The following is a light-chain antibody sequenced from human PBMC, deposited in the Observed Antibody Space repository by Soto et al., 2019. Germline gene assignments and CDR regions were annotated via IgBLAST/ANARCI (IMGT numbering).Light chain of an antibody. J-gene: IGKJ4*01. CDR2: DAS. CDR1: QSVSSY. Sequence: EIVLTQSPGILSLSPGERATLSCRASQSVSSYLAWYQQKPGQAPRLLIYDASNRATGIPARFSGSGSGTDFTLTISSLEPEDFAVYYCQQRSNWLLTFGGGTKVDIK. CDR3: QQRSNWLLT. V-gene: IGKV3-11*01.